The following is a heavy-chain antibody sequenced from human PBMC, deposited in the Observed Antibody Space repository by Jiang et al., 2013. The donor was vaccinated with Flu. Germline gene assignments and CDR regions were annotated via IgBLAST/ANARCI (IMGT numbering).Heavy chain of an antibody. D-gene: IGHD5/OR15-5a*01. J-gene: IGHJ6*02. CDR2: IIPIFGTA. V-gene: IGHV1-69*01. Sequence: FSSYAISWVRQAPGQGLEWMGGIIPIFGTANYAQKFQGRVTITADESTSTAYMELSSLRSEDTAVYYCAGGALRHYYYGMDVWGQGTTVTVSS. CDR1: FSSYA. CDR3: AGGALRHYYYGMDV.